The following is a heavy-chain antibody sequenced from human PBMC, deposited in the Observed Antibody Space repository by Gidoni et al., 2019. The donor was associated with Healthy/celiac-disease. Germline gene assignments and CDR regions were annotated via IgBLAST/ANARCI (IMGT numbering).Heavy chain of an antibody. J-gene: IGHJ4*02. V-gene: IGHV4-39*01. CDR3: ALNYYGSGSYYY. CDR1: GGSISSSSYY. CDR2: IYYSGST. Sequence: QLQLQESGPGLVKPSETLSLTCTVSGGSISSSSYYWGWIRQPPGKGLEWIGSIYYSGSTYYNPSLKSRVTISVDTSKNQFSLKLSSVTAADTAVYYCALNYYGSGSYYYWGQGTLVTVSS. D-gene: IGHD3-10*01.